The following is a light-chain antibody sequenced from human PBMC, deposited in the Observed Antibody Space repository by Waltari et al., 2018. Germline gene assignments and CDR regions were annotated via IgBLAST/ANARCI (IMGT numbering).Light chain of an antibody. V-gene: IGLV8-61*01. CDR3: VLYVGRGIKV. Sequence: QTVVTQESSLSVSPVATVTPTCGLTSGPFSTSPHPRWFQQTPGQAPRTRIYSTNIRSSGVPERFSGSILGNKAALTITGAQADDESLYVCVLYVGRGIKVFGGGTKLTVL. CDR2: STN. CDR1: SGPFSTSPH. J-gene: IGLJ2*01.